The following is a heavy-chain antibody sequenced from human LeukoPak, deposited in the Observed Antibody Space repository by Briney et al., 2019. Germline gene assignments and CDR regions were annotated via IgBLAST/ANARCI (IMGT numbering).Heavy chain of an antibody. Sequence: GGSLRLSCAASGFTFSSYEMNWVRQAPGKGLEWVSYISSSGSTIYYADSVKGRFTISRDNAKNTLYLQMNSLRAEDTAVYYCARVYYYDSSGYYPFGYWGQGTLVTVSS. CDR3: ARVYYYDSSGYYPFGY. D-gene: IGHD3-22*01. CDR1: GFTFSSYE. V-gene: IGHV3-48*03. J-gene: IGHJ4*02. CDR2: ISSSGSTI.